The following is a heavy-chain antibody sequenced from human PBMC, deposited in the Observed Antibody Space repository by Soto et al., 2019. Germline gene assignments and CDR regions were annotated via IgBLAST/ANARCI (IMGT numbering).Heavy chain of an antibody. Sequence: ASVKVTCKASRYTFTNFYIHWLRQAPGQGLEWMGIINPSGGSTTYPQKFQGRVTMTRDTYTSTVHMELITLRSGDTAVYYCARSQVGRPLDVWGPGTGVTVSS. D-gene: IGHD1-26*01. V-gene: IGHV1-46*01. CDR3: ARSQVGRPLDV. CDR1: RYTFTNFY. J-gene: IGHJ6*02. CDR2: INPSGGST.